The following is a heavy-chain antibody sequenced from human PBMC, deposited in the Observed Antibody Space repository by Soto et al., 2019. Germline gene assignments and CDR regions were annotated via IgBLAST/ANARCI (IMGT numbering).Heavy chain of an antibody. CDR1: GFTFSSYG. D-gene: IGHD1-26*01. V-gene: IGHV3-30*18. J-gene: IGHJ3*02. CDR3: AKDWNSHSGSSPGDAFDI. Sequence: GGSLRLSCAASGFTFSSYGMHWVRQAPGKGLEWVAVISYDGSNKYYADSVKGRFTISRDNSKNTLYLQMNSLRAEDTAVYYCAKDWNSHSGSSPGDAFDIWGQGTMVTVSS. CDR2: ISYDGSNK.